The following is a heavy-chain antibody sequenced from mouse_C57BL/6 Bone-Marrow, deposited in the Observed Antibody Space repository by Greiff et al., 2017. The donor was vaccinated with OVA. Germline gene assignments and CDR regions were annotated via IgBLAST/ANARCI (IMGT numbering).Heavy chain of an antibody. CDR1: GYTFTSYW. J-gene: IGHJ2*01. Sequence: VQLQQPGAELVMPGASVKLSCKASGYTFTSYWMHWVKQRPGQGLEWIGEIDPSDSYTNYNQKFKGKSTLTEDKSSSTAYMQLSSLTSEDSAVYYCARSYYYGSSYGYFDYWGQGTTLTVSS. D-gene: IGHD1-1*01. CDR3: ARSYYYGSSYGYFDY. V-gene: IGHV1-69*01. CDR2: IDPSDSYT.